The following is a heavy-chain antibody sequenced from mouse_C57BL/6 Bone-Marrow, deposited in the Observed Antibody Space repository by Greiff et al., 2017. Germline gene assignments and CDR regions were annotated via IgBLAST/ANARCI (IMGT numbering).Heavy chain of an antibody. CDR2: IDPENGDT. V-gene: IGHV14-4*01. D-gene: IGHD1-1*01. Sequence: EVQLQQSGAELVRPGASVKLSCTASGFNIKDDYMHWVKQRPEQGLEWIGWIDPENGDTEYASKFQGKATITADTSSNTAYLQLSSLASEDTTFYYCTVIATVVAYDFWYLDVWGTGTTVTGSS. J-gene: IGHJ1*03. CDR3: TVIATVVAYDFWYLDV. CDR1: GFNIKDDY.